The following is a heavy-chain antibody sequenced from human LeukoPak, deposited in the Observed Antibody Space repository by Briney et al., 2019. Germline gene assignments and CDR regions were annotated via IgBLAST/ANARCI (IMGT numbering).Heavy chain of an antibody. CDR1: GGSISSSSYY. CDR2: INHSGST. D-gene: IGHD2-21*01. Sequence: SETLPLTCTVSGGSISSSSYYWSWIRQPPGKGLEWIGEINHSGSTNYNPSLKSRVTISVDTSKNQFSLKLSSVTAADTAVYYCARLGAYVVPYYYYYMGVWGKGTTVTISS. CDR3: ARLGAYVVPYYYYYMGV. J-gene: IGHJ6*03. V-gene: IGHV4-39*07.